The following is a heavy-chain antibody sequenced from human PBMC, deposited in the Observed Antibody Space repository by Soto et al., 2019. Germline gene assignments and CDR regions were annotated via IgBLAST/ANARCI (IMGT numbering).Heavy chain of an antibody. CDR1: GFTFSSSA. J-gene: IGHJ1*01. Sequence: GGSLRLSCSASGFTFSSSAMHWVRQAPGKGLEYVSAISSNGGSTYYADSVKGRFTISRDNSKNTLYLQMSSLRAEDTAVYYCVKGTIFGVVIEYFQHWGQGTLVTVSS. CDR3: VKGTIFGVVIEYFQH. CDR2: ISSNGGST. D-gene: IGHD3-3*01. V-gene: IGHV3-64D*08.